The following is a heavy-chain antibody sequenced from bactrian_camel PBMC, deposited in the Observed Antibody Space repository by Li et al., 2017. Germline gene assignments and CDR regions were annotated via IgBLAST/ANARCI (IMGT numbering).Heavy chain of an antibody. J-gene: IGHJ4*01. V-gene: IGHV3S31*01. CDR2: ISGSGGGT. D-gene: IGHD2*01. CDR1: GFTFSSAA. Sequence: VQLVESGGGLVQPGGSLRFSCAASGFTFSSAAMSWVRQAPGKGLEWVSTISGSGGGTYYADSVKGRFTISRDNAQTTLYLQLSSLKTEDTGMYYCAADLGRLGSNGYCYTRGGGYTGQGTQVTVS.